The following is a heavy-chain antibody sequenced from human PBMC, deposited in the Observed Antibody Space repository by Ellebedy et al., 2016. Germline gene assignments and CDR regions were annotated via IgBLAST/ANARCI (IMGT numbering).Heavy chain of an antibody. D-gene: IGHD3-10*01. CDR1: GFRFSSFG. CDR2: ISYDESHK. CDR3: AGGELLSLFDY. J-gene: IGHJ4*02. Sequence: GGSLRLXXAASGFRFSSFGMYWLRQAPGKGLEWVAVISYDESHKYYAESVKGRFTISRDNSKNTVSLQMNSLRPEDTAVYYCAGGELLSLFDYWGQGTLVTVSS. V-gene: IGHV3-30*03.